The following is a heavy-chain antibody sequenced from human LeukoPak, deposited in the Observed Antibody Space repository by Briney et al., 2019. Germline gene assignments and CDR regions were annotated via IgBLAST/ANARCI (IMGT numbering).Heavy chain of an antibody. Sequence: ASVKVSRKASGYTFTSYYMRWVRQAPGQGLEWMGWINPNSGGTNYAQKFQGRVTMTRDTSISTAYMELSRLRSDDTAVYYCARGYYDYVWGSYRYEEYYFDYWGQGTLVTVSS. J-gene: IGHJ4*02. CDR3: ARGYYDYVWGSYRYEEYYFDY. V-gene: IGHV1-2*02. CDR1: GYTFTSYY. D-gene: IGHD3-16*02. CDR2: INPNSGGT.